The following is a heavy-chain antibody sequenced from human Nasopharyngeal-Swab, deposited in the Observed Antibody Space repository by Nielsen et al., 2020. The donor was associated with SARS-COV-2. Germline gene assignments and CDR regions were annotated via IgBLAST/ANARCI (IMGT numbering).Heavy chain of an antibody. CDR3: ARPLAAAGTGCDY. D-gene: IGHD6-13*01. CDR2: ISYDGSNK. Sequence: VRQAPGKGLEWVVVISYDGSNKYYADSVKGRFTISRDNSKNTLYLQMNSLRAEDTAVYYCARPLAAAGTGCDYWGQGTRVTVSS. J-gene: IGHJ4*02. V-gene: IGHV3-30*03.